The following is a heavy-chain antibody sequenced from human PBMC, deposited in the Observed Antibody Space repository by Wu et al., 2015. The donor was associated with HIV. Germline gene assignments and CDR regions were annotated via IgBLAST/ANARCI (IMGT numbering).Heavy chain of an antibody. CDR2: INPNSGGT. V-gene: IGHV1-2*02. Sequence: QLVQSGAEMRKPGSSVKVSCKASGGTFSNNGVSWVRQAPGQGLEWMGWINPNSGGTNYAQKFQGRVTMTRDTSISTAYMELSRLRSDDTAVYYCARGYCSGGSCYSEYFDYWGQGTLVTVSS. D-gene: IGHD2-15*01. J-gene: IGHJ4*02. CDR3: ARGYCSGGSCYSEYFDY. CDR1: GGTFSNNG.